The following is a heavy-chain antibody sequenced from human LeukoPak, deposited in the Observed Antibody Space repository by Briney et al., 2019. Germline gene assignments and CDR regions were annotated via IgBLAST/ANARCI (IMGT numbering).Heavy chain of an antibody. V-gene: IGHV3-23*01. CDR1: GFTFSSYA. J-gene: IGHJ4*02. CDR3: AKDLTLQAGRRNCFDY. Sequence: GGSLRLSCAASGFTFSSYAMSWVRQAPGKGLEWVSVISSSDGSTNYADSVKGRFTISRDNSKNTLYLQMNSLRAEDTAVYYCAKDLTLQAGRRNCFDYWGQGTLVTVSS. D-gene: IGHD6-6*01. CDR2: ISSSDGST.